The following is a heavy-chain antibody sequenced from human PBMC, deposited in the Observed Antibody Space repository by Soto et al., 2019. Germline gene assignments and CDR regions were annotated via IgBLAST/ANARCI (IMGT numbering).Heavy chain of an antibody. CDR3: ARSPAGDAFNV. CDR1: GFTFSSYS. CDR2: ISSGSDYI. Sequence: EVQLVESGGGLVKPGGSLRLSCAASGFTFSSYSMNWVRQAPGKGLEWVSSISSGSDYIFYADSVKGRFTISRDNAKNSLFLQMNSLTAEDTAVYYCARSPAGDAFNVWGQGTVVTVSS. J-gene: IGHJ3*01. V-gene: IGHV3-21*01.